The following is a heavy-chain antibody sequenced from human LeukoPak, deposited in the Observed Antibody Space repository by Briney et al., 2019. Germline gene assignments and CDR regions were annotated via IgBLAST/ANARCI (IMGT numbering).Heavy chain of an antibody. CDR2: MNPNSGNT. D-gene: IGHD3-10*01. Sequence: ASVKVSCKASGYSFTSYDINWVRQATGQGLEWMGWMNPNSGNTGYAQKFQGRVTIAADESTSTAYMELSSLRSEDTAVYYCAREVTMVRGAFEVTALDYWGQGTLVTVSS. J-gene: IGHJ4*02. CDR1: GYSFTSYD. V-gene: IGHV1-8*01. CDR3: AREVTMVRGAFEVTALDY.